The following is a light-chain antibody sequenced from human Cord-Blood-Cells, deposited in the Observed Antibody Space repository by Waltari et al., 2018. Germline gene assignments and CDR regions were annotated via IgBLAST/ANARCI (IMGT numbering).Light chain of an antibody. Sequence: QSALTQPPSASGSPGQSVTISCTGTSSDFVGYNYVSWYQQHPGKTPKLIIYEVSKRSSGVPDRFAGSKSGNTASLTVSGLQAEKEADYSCSSYAGSNNLVFGGGTKLTVL. J-gene: IGLJ3*02. V-gene: IGLV2-8*01. CDR2: EVS. CDR3: SSYAGSNNLV. CDR1: SSDFVGYNY.